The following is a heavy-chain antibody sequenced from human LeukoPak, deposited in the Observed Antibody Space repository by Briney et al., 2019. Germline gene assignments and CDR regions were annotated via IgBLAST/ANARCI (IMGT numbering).Heavy chain of an antibody. D-gene: IGHD3-3*01. J-gene: IGHJ3*02. CDR3: ARVLEDGSERGDAFDI. CDR1: GGTFSSYA. V-gene: IGHV1-69*06. CDR2: IIPIFGTA. Sequence: ASVKVSCKASGGTFSSYAISWVRQAPGQGLEWMGGIIPIFGTANYAQKFQGRVTITADKSTSTAYMELSSLRSEDTAVYYCARVLEDGSERGDAFDIWGQGTMVTVSS.